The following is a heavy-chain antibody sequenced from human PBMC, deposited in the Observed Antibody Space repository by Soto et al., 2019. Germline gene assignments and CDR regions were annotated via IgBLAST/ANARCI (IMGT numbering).Heavy chain of an antibody. CDR2: ISAYNGNT. D-gene: IGHD3-9*01. V-gene: IGHV1-18*01. CDR1: GYTYTSYG. CDR3: ARGRVNYDILTGLVY. Sequence: ASVKVSCKASGYTYTSYGISWVRQAHEQGLEWMGWISAYNGNTSYAQKLQGRVTMTTDTSTSTAYMELSSLRSEDTAVYYCARGRVNYDILTGLVYWGQGTLVTVSS. J-gene: IGHJ4*02.